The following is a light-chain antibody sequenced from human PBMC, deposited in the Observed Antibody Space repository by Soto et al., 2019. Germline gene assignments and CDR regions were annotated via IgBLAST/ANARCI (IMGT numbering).Light chain of an antibody. CDR1: QSIATY. V-gene: IGKV1-39*01. CDR2: AAS. Sequence: DIQMTQSPSSLSASVGDRVTITCRASQSIATYLNWYHQKPGKAPKLLIYAASSLQSGVPSRFSGNGSGTDFTLTISSLQPEDLGTYYCQQSHSTLPITFGQGTRLEI. J-gene: IGKJ5*01. CDR3: QQSHSTLPIT.